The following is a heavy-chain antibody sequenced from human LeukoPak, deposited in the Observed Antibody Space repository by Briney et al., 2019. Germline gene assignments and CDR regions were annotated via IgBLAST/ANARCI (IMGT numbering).Heavy chain of an antibody. CDR1: GFTFSSYA. CDR3: AREGYDFWSGPFDY. D-gene: IGHD3-3*01. V-gene: IGHV3-30-3*01. CDR2: ISYDGSNK. Sequence: GRSLRLSCAASGFTFSSYAMHWVRQAPGKGLEWVAVISYDGSNKYYADSVKGRFTISRDNSKNTLYLQMNSLRAEDTAVYYCAREGYDFWSGPFDYWGQGTLVTVSS. J-gene: IGHJ4*02.